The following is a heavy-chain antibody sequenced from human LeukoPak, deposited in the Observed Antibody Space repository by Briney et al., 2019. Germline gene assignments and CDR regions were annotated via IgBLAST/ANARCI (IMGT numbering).Heavy chain of an antibody. CDR3: ARAATSGYSYGYSRWFDP. CDR1: GGSISTYY. J-gene: IGHJ5*02. CDR2: INYSGST. V-gene: IGHV4-59*01. Sequence: SETLSLTCSVSGGSISTYYWSWIRQPPGKGLEWIGYINYSGSTNYNPSLKSRVTISVDTSKNQFSLKLSSVTAADTAVYYCARAATSGYSYGYSRWFDPWGQGTLVTVSS. D-gene: IGHD5-18*01.